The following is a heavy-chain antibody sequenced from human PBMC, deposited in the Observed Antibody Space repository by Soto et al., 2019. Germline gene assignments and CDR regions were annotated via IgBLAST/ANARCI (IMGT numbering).Heavy chain of an antibody. CDR1: GGSISSYY. CDR3: AWSASYYPYYFDY. CDR2: IYYSGST. Sequence: QVHLQESGPGLVKPSETLSLTCTVSGGSISSYYWSWIRQPPGKGLEWIGYIYYSGSTNYNPSLKRRVTMSGDTSKKQFALKLSSVPAADTAVYYCAWSASYYPYYFDYWGQGTLVTVSS. J-gene: IGHJ4*02. D-gene: IGHD3-10*01. V-gene: IGHV4-59*08.